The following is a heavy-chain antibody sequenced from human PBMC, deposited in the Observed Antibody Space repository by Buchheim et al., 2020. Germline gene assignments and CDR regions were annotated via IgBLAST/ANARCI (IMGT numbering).Heavy chain of an antibody. CDR3: ANGEYSYGPFDY. CDR1: GGSISSSNW. V-gene: IGHV4-4*02. J-gene: IGHJ4*02. D-gene: IGHD5-18*01. Sequence: QVQLQESGPGVVKPSGTLSLTCAVFGGSISSSNWWSWVRQPPGKGLEWIGEIYHSGSTTYNPSLRSRVAISVDKSKNQFSLRLTSVTAADTAVYYCANGEYSYGPFDYWGQRTL. CDR2: IYHSGST.